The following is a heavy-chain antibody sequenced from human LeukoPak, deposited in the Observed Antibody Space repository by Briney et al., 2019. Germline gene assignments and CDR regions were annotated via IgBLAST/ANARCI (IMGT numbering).Heavy chain of an antibody. CDR1: GYTLTELS. J-gene: IGHJ4*02. V-gene: IGHV1-24*01. CDR3: ATFADTYSSSVPFDY. Sequence: ASVKVSCKVSGYTLTELSMHWVRQAPGKGLEWMGGFDPEDGETIYAQKFQGRVTMTEDTSTDTAYMELSSLRSEDTAVYYCATFADTYSSSVPFDYWGQGTLVTVSS. D-gene: IGHD6-6*01. CDR2: FDPEDGET.